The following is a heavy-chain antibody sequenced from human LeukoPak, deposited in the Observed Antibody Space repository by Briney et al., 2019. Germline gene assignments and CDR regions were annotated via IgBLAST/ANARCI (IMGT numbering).Heavy chain of an antibody. D-gene: IGHD3-16*01. CDR3: ARVWSPSYYYYYMDV. CDR1: GGSISSYY. Sequence: PSETLSLTCTVSGGSISSYYRSWIQQPPGKGLEWIGYIYYSGSTNYNPSLKSRVTISVDTSKNQFSLKLSSVTAADTAVYYCARVWSPSYYYYYMDVWGKGTTVTISS. V-gene: IGHV4-59*01. J-gene: IGHJ6*03. CDR2: IYYSGST.